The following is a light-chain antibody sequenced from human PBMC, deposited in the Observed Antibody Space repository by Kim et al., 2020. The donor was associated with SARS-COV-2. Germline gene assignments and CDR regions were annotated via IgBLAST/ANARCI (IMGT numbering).Light chain of an antibody. CDR2: WAS. CDR3: QQYGSSPWT. V-gene: IGKV4-1*01. CDR1: RTILYSSSNQNY. J-gene: IGKJ1*01. Sequence: DIVMTQSPDSLTVSLGERATINCRSSRTILYSSSNQNYLAWYQQKPGQPPRLLIYWASTRDSGVPDRFSGSGSGTDFTLTISRLEPEDFAVYYCQQYGSSPWTFGQGTKVDIK.